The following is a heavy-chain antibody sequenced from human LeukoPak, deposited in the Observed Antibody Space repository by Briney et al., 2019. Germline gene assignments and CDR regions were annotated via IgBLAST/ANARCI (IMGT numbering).Heavy chain of an antibody. CDR3: ARDVEVAATGVNWFDP. J-gene: IGHJ5*02. D-gene: IGHD2-15*01. Sequence: GGSLRLSCAASGFTFSSYSMNWVRQAPGKGLEWVSSISSSSSYIYDADSEKGRFTISRDNAKNSLYLQMNSLRAEDTAVYYCARDVEVAATGVNWFDPWGQGTLVTVSS. V-gene: IGHV3-21*01. CDR1: GFTFSSYS. CDR2: ISSSSSYI.